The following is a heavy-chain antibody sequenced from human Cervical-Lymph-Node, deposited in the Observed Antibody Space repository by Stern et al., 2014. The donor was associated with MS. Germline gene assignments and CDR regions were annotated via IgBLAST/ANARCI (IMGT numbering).Heavy chain of an antibody. Sequence: VQLVQSGAEVKKPGSSVNVSCKASGGTFISSYAITRMRQAPGQGLEWMGRIIPILGLPNYAQKFQGRLTITADTSTSTVYMYLTSLRSEDTAVYYCARGIVSNRAAATQHNLFDPWGQGTLVTVSS. J-gene: IGHJ5*02. CDR1: GGTFISSYA. CDR2: IIPILGLP. V-gene: IGHV1-69*04. CDR3: ARGIVSNRAAATQHNLFDP. D-gene: IGHD2-15*01.